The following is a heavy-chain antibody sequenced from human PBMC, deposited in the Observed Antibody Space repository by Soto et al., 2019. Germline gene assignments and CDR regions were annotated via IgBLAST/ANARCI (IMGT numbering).Heavy chain of an antibody. J-gene: IGHJ4*02. CDR1: GYALTSNY. V-gene: IGHV1-2*02. D-gene: IGHD2-15*01. CDR3: ARGRDSGVIEY. Sequence: SVKFSCKTPGYALTSNYIHWVRQAPGQGPEWMGWMNPDSGGTDYSQNFHGRFTMTRDTSIKKAYMELNGLSSDDTAIYFCARGRDSGVIEYWGQGTQVTVSS. CDR2: MNPDSGGT.